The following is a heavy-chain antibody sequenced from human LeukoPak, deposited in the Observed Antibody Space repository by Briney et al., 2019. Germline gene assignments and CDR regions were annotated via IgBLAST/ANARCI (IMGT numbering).Heavy chain of an antibody. Sequence: ASVKVSCKASGYTFTSYDINWVRQATGQGLEWMGWISAYNGNTNYAQKLQGRVTMTTDTSTSTAYMELRSLRSDDTAVYYCARDGHYDSSGYWNYYYGMDVWGQGTTVTVSS. V-gene: IGHV1-18*01. CDR3: ARDGHYDSSGYWNYYYGMDV. CDR1: GYTFTSYD. D-gene: IGHD3-22*01. CDR2: ISAYNGNT. J-gene: IGHJ6*02.